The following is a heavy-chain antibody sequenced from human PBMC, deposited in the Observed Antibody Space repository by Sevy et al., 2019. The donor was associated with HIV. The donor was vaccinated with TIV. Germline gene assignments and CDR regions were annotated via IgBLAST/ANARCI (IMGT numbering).Heavy chain of an antibody. V-gene: IGHV3-30-3*01. CDR2: ISYDGSNK. Sequence: GGSLRLSCAASGFTFSSYAMHWVRQAPGKGLEWVAVISYDGSNKYYADPVKGRFTISRDNSKNTLYLQMNSLRAEDTAVYYCARDLRIPAAIITYYYGMDVWGQGTTVTVSS. J-gene: IGHJ6*02. CDR1: GFTFSSYA. CDR3: ARDLRIPAAIITYYYGMDV. D-gene: IGHD2-2*01.